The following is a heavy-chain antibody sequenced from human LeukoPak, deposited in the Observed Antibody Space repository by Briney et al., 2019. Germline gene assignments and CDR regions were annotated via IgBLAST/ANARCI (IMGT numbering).Heavy chain of an antibody. D-gene: IGHD2-2*01. J-gene: IGHJ6*03. Sequence: SQTLSLTCTVSGGSISSGSYYWGWIRQPAGKGLEWIGRIYTSGSTNYNPSLKSRVTISVDTSKNQFSLKLSSVTAADTAVYYCARDLGVPAAKYYYYYYYMDVWGKGTTVTVSS. CDR1: GGSISSGSYY. CDR3: ARDLGVPAAKYYYYYYYMDV. CDR2: IYTSGST. V-gene: IGHV4-61*02.